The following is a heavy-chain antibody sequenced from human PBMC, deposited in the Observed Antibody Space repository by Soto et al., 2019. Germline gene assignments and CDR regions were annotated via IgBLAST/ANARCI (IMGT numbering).Heavy chain of an antibody. CDR3: ARGEGYCTNGVCSGSVY. CDR2: ISSSSSYI. D-gene: IGHD2-8*01. J-gene: IGHJ4*02. CDR1: GFTFRSYA. Sequence: PGGSLRLSCAASGFTFRSYAMSWVRQAPGKGLEWVSSISSSSSYIYYADSVKGRFTISRDNAKNSLYLQMNSLRAEDTAVYYCARGEGYCTNGVCSGSVYWGQGTLVTVSS. V-gene: IGHV3-21*01.